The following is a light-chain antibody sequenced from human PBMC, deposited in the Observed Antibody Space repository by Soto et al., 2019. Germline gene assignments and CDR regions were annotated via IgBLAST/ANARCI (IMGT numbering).Light chain of an antibody. J-gene: IGKJ2*01. CDR2: AAS. CDR3: QQYENPPMYT. CDR1: QDINNY. V-gene: IGKV1-33*01. Sequence: DIPMTQSPSSLSASVGDRVTITCQASQDINNYLNWFQQRPGQAPKLLIYAASNLETGVPSRFSGSGSGTDFTFSISSLQPEDTATYFCQQYENPPMYTFGQGTKLEIK.